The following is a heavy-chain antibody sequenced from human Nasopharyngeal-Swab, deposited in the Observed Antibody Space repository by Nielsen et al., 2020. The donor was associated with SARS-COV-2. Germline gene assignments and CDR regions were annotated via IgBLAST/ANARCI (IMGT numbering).Heavy chain of an antibody. CDR2: INHSGST. J-gene: IGHJ6*03. D-gene: IGHD7-27*01. V-gene: IGHV4-34*01. CDR3: ARGLSGIVPSPILGLGPYYYYYYMDV. Sequence: GSLRLSCAVYGGSFSADYWGWIRQPPGRGLEWIGEINHSGSTNYNPSLKSRVTISVDPSKNQFSLRLSSVTAADTAAYYCARGLSGIVPSPILGLGPYYYYYYMDVWGKGTTVTVSS. CDR1: GGSFSADY.